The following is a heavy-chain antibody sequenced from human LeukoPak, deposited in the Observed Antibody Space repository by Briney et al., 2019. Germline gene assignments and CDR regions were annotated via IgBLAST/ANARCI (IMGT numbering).Heavy chain of an antibody. CDR3: ARGVGAYGSGSYYPAPLGMDV. CDR2: INHSGST. Sequence: SETLSLTCAVYGGSFSGYYWSWIRQPPGKGLEWIGEINHSGSTNYNPSLKSRVTISVGTSKNQFSLKLSSVTAADTAVYYCARGVGAYGSGSYYPAPLGMDVWGQGTTVTVSS. CDR1: GGSFSGYY. D-gene: IGHD3-10*01. V-gene: IGHV4-34*01. J-gene: IGHJ6*02.